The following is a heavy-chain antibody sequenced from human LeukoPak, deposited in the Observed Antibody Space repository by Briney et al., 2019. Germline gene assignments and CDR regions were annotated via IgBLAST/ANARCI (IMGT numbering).Heavy chain of an antibody. CDR3: ARDRRPRITMIVVVIPQSPNY. CDR2: ISYDGSNK. Sequence: GGSLRLSRAASGFTFSSYAMHWVRQAPGKGLEWVAVISYDGSNKYYADSVKGRFTISRDNSKNTLYLQMNSLRAEDTAVYYCARDRRPRITMIVVVIPQSPNYWGQGTLVTVSS. CDR1: GFTFSSYA. V-gene: IGHV3-30-3*01. J-gene: IGHJ4*02. D-gene: IGHD3-22*01.